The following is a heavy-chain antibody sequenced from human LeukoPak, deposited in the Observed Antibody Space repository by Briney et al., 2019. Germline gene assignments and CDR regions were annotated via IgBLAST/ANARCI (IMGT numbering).Heavy chain of an antibody. D-gene: IGHD6-19*01. Sequence: PGGSLRLSCAASGFTFSNYEMNWVRQAPGKGLEGVSYISSSGSTIYYADSVKGRFTISRDNAKNSLYLQMNSLRAEDTAVYYCARDTAYSSGWDPWGQGTLVTVSS. J-gene: IGHJ5*02. CDR2: ISSSGSTI. CDR3: ARDTAYSSGWDP. V-gene: IGHV3-48*03. CDR1: GFTFSNYE.